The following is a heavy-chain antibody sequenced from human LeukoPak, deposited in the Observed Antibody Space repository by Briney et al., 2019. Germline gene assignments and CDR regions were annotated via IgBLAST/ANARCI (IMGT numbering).Heavy chain of an antibody. V-gene: IGHV4-4*02. CDR2: IYHSGTT. CDR1: GGSIGSRNW. CDR3: ASLGYCTEGDCHPPR. Sequence: PSGTLSLTCAVSGGSIGSRNWWSWVRQSPGKGLEWIGEIYHSGTTNYNPSLKSRVTISVDKSKNQFSLKLSSVTAADTAMYYCASLGYCTEGDCHPPRWGQGTLVTVSS. D-gene: IGHD2-8*01. J-gene: IGHJ4*02.